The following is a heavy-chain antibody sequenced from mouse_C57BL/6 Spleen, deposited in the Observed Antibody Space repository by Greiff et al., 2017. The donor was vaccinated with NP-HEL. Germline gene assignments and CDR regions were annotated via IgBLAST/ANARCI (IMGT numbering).Heavy chain of an antibody. D-gene: IGHD1-1*01. J-gene: IGHJ2*01. CDR1: GYTFTDYN. CDR2: INPNNGGT. Sequence: VQLQQSGPELVKPGASVKIPCKASGYTFTDYNMDWVKQSHGKSLEWIGDINPNNGGTIYNQKFKGKATLTVDKSSSTAYMELRSLTSEDTAVYYCARYYYGPRTYYFDYWGQGTTLTVSS. CDR3: ARYYYGPRTYYFDY. V-gene: IGHV1-18*01.